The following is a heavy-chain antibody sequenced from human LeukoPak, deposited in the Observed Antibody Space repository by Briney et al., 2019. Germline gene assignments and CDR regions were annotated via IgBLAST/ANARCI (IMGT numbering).Heavy chain of an antibody. D-gene: IGHD2-15*01. Sequence: GESLKISCKGSGYSFTNYWIAWVRQMPGKGLEWMGIIYPGESDTRYSPSFQGQVTISADKSISTAYLQWSSLKASDTAIYYCARHPEGGGSCSKYFQHWGQGTLVTVSS. V-gene: IGHV5-51*01. J-gene: IGHJ1*01. CDR1: GYSFTNYW. CDR2: IYPGESDT. CDR3: ARHPEGGGSCSKYFQH.